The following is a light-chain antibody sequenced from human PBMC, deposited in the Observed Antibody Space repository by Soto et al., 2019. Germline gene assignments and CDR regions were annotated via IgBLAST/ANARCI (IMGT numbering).Light chain of an antibody. CDR1: QSVGNN. CDR3: QHYNYWPPKT. V-gene: IGKV3-15*01. J-gene: IGKJ1*01. Sequence: EIVMTHSPATLSVSPGERTTLSCRASQSVGNNLAWYQQKPGQAPRLLIYGAYTRATGIPARFSGSGSGTDFTLTISSLQSEDFAVYYCQHYNYWPPKTFGQGTKVDIK. CDR2: GAY.